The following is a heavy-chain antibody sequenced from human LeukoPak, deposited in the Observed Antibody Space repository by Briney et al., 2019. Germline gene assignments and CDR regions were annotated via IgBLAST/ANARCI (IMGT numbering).Heavy chain of an antibody. J-gene: IGHJ4*02. Sequence: GASVKVSCKASGGTFSSYAISWVRQAPGQGLEWMGRIIPILGIANYAQKFQGRVTITADKSTSTAYMELSSLRSEDTAVYYCARARDYSSSSPMDYWGQGTLVTVSS. CDR2: IIPILGIA. V-gene: IGHV1-69*04. CDR3: ARARDYSSSSPMDY. D-gene: IGHD6-6*01. CDR1: GGTFSSYA.